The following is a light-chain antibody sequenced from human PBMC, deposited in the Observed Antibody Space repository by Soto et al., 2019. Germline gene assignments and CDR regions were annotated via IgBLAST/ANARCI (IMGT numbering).Light chain of an antibody. J-gene: IGKJ1*01. Sequence: AIRMTQSPPSFSASTGDRVTITCRASQSIGTYLAWYQQRPWKAPNLLIYAASILQSGVPSRFSGSGSGTDFTLTITSLQSEDFATYYCQQYHAYPPTFGQGTNVGIK. CDR2: AAS. V-gene: IGKV1-8*01. CDR3: QQYHAYPPT. CDR1: QSIGTY.